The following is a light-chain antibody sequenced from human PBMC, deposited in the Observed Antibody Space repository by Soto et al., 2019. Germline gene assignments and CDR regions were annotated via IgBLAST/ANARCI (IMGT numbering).Light chain of an antibody. J-gene: IGLJ1*01. CDR1: SSDVGAYNY. CDR2: DVY. Sequence: QSVLTQPASVSGSPGHSITISWTGTSSDVGAYNYVSWYQQHPGKVPKLIIYDVYNRPSGVSTRFSGSKSGNTASLTISGLQTEDEADYYCTSYTFINTYVFGTGTKVTVL. V-gene: IGLV2-14*03. CDR3: TSYTFINTYV.